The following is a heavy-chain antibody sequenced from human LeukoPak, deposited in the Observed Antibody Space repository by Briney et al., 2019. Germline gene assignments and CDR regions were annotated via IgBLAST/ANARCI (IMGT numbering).Heavy chain of an antibody. CDR3: ARDNREGSDTDY. D-gene: IGHD6-19*01. Sequence: PSETLSLTCTVSGGSISSGSYYWSWIRQPAGKGLEWIGRIHTSGSTNYNPSLKSRVTISVDTSKNQFSLKLSSVTAADTAVYYCARDNREGSDTDYWGQGTLVTVSS. CDR2: IHTSGST. J-gene: IGHJ4*02. V-gene: IGHV4-61*02. CDR1: GGSISSGSYY.